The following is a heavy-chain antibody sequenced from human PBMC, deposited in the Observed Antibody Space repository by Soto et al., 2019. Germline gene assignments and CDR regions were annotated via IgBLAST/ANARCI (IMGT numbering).Heavy chain of an antibody. J-gene: IGHJ4*02. CDR2: INHSGST. D-gene: IGHD2-8*02. Sequence: QVQLQQWGAGLLKPSETLSLTCAVYGGSFSGYYWTWIRQPPGTGLEWIGEINHSGSTNYNPSLKSRVTISVDTSKNQFSLKLTSVTAADTAVYHCARDKITGLFDYGGQGTLVTVSS. V-gene: IGHV4-34*01. CDR1: GGSFSGYY. CDR3: ARDKITGLFDY.